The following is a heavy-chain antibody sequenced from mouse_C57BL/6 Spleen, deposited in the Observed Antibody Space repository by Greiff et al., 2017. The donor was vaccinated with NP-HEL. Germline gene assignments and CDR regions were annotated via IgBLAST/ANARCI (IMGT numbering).Heavy chain of an antibody. J-gene: IGHJ2*01. CDR3: ASSFYDYDDWRYFDY. Sequence: VQLQQSGAELVKPGASVKISCKASGYAFSSYWMNWVKQRPGKGLEWIGQIYPGDGDTNYNGKFKGKATLTADKSSSTAHMQRSSLTSEDSAVYFCASSFYDYDDWRYFDYWGQGTTLTVSS. CDR1: GYAFSSYW. D-gene: IGHD2-4*01. V-gene: IGHV1-80*01. CDR2: IYPGDGDT.